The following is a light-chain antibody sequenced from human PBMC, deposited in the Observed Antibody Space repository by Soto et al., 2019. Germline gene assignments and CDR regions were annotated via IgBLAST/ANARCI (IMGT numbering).Light chain of an antibody. CDR2: DAS. V-gene: IGKV3-11*01. Sequence: EVVLTQSPATLSLSPGERATLSCRASQSVGSYLAWYQHKPGQPPRLLIYDASNRATGIPARFSGSGSGTDFTLTISSLEPEDFAVYYCQQLSNWPPTWTSGQGTKVEIK. CDR1: QSVGSY. CDR3: QQLSNWPPTWT. J-gene: IGKJ1*01.